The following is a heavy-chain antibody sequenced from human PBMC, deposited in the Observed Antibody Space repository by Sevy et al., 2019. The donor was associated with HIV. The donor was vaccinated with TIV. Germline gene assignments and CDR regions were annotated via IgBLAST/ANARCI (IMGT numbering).Heavy chain of an antibody. Sequence: GGSLRLSCAASGFTFSDYYMSWIRQAPGKGLEWVSYISSSGSTIYYADSVKGRFTISSDNAKNSLYLQMNSLRAEDTAVYYCAREVGYCSSTSCYNYYYYGMDVWGQGTTVTVSS. D-gene: IGHD2-2*02. J-gene: IGHJ6*02. CDR2: ISSSGSTI. CDR3: AREVGYCSSTSCYNYYYYGMDV. CDR1: GFTFSDYY. V-gene: IGHV3-11*01.